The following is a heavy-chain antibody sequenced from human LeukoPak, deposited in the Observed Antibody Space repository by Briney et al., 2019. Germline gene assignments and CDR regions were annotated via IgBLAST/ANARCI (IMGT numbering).Heavy chain of an antibody. J-gene: IGHJ4*02. CDR1: GFTFSSYE. CDR3: AREGYDSSGYYPQFDY. V-gene: IGHV3-48*03. D-gene: IGHD3-22*01. Sequence: PGGSLRLSCAASGFTFSSYEMNWVRQAPGKGLEWVSYISSSGSTIYYADSVKGRFTISRDNAKNSLYLQMNSLRAEDTAVYYCAREGYDSSGYYPQFDYWGQGTLVTVSS. CDR2: ISSSGSTI.